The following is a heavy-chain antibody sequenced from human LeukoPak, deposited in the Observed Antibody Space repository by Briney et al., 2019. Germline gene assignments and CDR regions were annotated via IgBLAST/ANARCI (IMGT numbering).Heavy chain of an antibody. CDR3: ASQTTFFDY. CDR1: GGSISSGSYY. Sequence: SETLSLTCTVSGGSISSGSYYWGWSRQPPGKGLEWIGSIFYTGSTYYNPSLKSPVTISVDTSKNQFSLKLSSVTAADTAVYYCASQTTFFDYWGQGTLVTVSS. D-gene: IGHD1-14*01. V-gene: IGHV4-39*07. CDR2: IFYTGST. J-gene: IGHJ4*02.